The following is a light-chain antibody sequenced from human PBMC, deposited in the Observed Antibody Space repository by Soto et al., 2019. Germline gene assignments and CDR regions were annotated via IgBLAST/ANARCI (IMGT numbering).Light chain of an antibody. V-gene: IGKV3-15*01. CDR3: QQYKNWPRAT. CDR1: QTISSN. J-gene: IGKJ4*01. Sequence: ETVMTQSPATLSVSPGERATLSCRASQTISSNLAWYQQKPGQAPRLLMFRTSTRATGIPARFSGSGSGTEFNITISSLQSEDSAVYYCQQYKNWPRATFGGGTKVEIK. CDR2: RTS.